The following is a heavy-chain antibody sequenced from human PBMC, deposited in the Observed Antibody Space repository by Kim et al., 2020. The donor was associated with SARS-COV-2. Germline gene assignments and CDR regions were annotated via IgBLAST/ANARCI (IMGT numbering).Heavy chain of an antibody. D-gene: IGHD3-22*01. CDR1: GGSFSGYY. CDR2: INHSGST. Sequence: SETLSLTCAVYGGSFSGYYWSWIRQPPGKGLEWIGEINHSGSTNYNPSLKSRVTISVDTSKNQFSLKLSSVTAADTAVYYCARDEGTYYYDSSGYYWGNWFDPWGQGTLVTVSS. CDR3: ARDEGTYYYDSSGYYWGNWFDP. V-gene: IGHV4-34*01. J-gene: IGHJ5*02.